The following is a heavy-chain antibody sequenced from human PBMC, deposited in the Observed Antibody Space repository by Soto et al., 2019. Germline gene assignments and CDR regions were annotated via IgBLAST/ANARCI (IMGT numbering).Heavy chain of an antibody. CDR2: IYHSGST. D-gene: IGHD2-15*01. Sequence: SETLSLTCAVSGYSISSGYYWGWIRQPPGKGLEWIGSIYHSGSTYYNPSLKSRVTISVDTSKNQFSLKLSSVTAADTAVYYCARDSTDGGPYYYYGMDVWGQGTTVTVSS. V-gene: IGHV4-38-2*02. CDR1: GYSISSGYY. J-gene: IGHJ6*02. CDR3: ARDSTDGGPYYYYGMDV.